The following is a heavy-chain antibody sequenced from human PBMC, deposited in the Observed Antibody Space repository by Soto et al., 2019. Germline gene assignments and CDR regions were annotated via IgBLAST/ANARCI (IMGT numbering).Heavy chain of an antibody. CDR1: GFTFSSYW. J-gene: IGHJ4*02. Sequence: EVQLVESGGGLVQPGGSLRLSCAASGFTFSSYWMHWVRQAPGKGLVWVPRINSDGSSTSYADSVKGRFTISRDNAKNTLYLQMNSLRAEDTAVYYCALSMVRGVMGYWGQGTLVTVSS. CDR2: INSDGSST. D-gene: IGHD3-10*01. CDR3: ALSMVRGVMGY. V-gene: IGHV3-74*01.